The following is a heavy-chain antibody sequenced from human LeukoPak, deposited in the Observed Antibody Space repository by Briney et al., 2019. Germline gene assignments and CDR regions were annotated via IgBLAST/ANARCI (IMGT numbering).Heavy chain of an antibody. CDR1: GLSFNTYA. J-gene: IGHJ6*04. V-gene: IGHV3-30*04. CDR2: ISDDGSYT. Sequence: PGGSLRLSCVDSGLSFNTYAMHWVRQAPGKGLEWVAAISDDGSYTYYRDSVRGRFTISRDNSKNTMYLQMNSLRAEDTAMYYCARALDVWGKGTTVTVSS. CDR3: ARALDV.